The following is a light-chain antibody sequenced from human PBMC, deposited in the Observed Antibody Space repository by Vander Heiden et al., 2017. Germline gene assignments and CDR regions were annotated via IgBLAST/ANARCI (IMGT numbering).Light chain of an antibody. J-gene: IGLJ2*01. CDR1: SSDVGGYNY. Sequence: QSALTQPASVSGSPGQSITISCTGTSSDVGGYNYVSWYNQHPGKAPKLMIYDVSNRPSGVSNRFSGSKSGNTASLTISGLQAEDEADYYCSSYTSSSTVVFGGGTKLTVL. CDR2: DVS. V-gene: IGLV2-14*01. CDR3: SSYTSSSTVV.